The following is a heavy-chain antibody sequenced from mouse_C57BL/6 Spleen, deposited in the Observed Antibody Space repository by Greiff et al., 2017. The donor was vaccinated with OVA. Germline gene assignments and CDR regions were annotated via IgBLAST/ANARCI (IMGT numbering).Heavy chain of an antibody. CDR3: AREGGLLGYAMDY. D-gene: IGHD1-1*01. CDR2: IDPSDSYT. V-gene: IGHV1-50*01. CDR1: GYTFTSYW. Sequence: VQLQQPGAELVKPGASVKLSCKASGYTFTSYWMQWVKQRPGQGLEWIGEIDPSDSYTNYNQKFKGKATLTVDTSSSTAYMQLSSLTSEDSAVYYGAREGGLLGYAMDYWGQGTSVTVSS. J-gene: IGHJ4*01.